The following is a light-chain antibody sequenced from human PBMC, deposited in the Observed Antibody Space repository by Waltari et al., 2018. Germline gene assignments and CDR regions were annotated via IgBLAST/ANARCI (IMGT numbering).Light chain of an antibody. V-gene: IGLV5-39*01. CDR3: AIWYSGACV. CDR2: CKSDSDK. Sequence: QPVLTQPTSLSASPGASARFPCTLHSGINVGTYRIYWYQQKPGSLLRYLLRCKSDSDKQQRSGVPSRFSGSKQPSTNAGLLLSSGLQSEDEAYYYCAIWYSGACVFGGGTKLTVL. J-gene: IGLJ2*01. CDR1: SGINVGTYR.